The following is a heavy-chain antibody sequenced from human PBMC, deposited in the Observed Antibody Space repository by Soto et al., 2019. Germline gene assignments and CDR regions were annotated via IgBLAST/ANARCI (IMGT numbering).Heavy chain of an antibody. D-gene: IGHD2-2*01. CDR3: ARDTRDVVVPAAMPYYYYYMDV. J-gene: IGHJ6*03. CDR2: IIPILGIA. V-gene: IGHV1-69*08. Sequence: QVPLVQSGAEVKKPGSSVKVSCKASGGTFSSYTISWVRQAPGQGLEWMGRIIPILGIANYAQKFQGRVTITADKSTSTAYMELSSLRSEDTAVYYCARDTRDVVVPAAMPYYYYYMDVWGKGTTVTVSS. CDR1: GGTFSSYT.